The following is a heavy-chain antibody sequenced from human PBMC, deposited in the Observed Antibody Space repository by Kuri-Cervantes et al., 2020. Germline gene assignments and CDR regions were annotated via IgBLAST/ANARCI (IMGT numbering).Heavy chain of an antibody. J-gene: IGHJ4*02. D-gene: IGHD2-15*01. V-gene: IGHV4-4*07. CDR1: GGSISSYY. Sequence: SETLSLTCTVSGGSISSYYWSWIRQPAGKGLEWIGRIYTSGSTNYNPSLKSRVTISVDTSKNQFSLKLSSVTAADTAVYYCARLYCSGGSCYHLDYWGQGTLVTVSS. CDR3: ARLYCSGGSCYHLDY. CDR2: IYTSGST.